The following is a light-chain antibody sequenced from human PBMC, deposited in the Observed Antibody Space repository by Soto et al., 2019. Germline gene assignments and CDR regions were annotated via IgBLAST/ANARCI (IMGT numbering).Light chain of an antibody. CDR2: GAS. Sequence: EIVLTQSPATLSLSPGEGATLSCRASQNVSRFLAWYQQKPGQAPRLLIYGASSRATGIPDRFSGSGSGTDLTITISRLEPEDFDVYDCQQFGSSPQTFGQGTKVDIK. CDR3: QQFGSSPQT. V-gene: IGKV3-20*01. J-gene: IGKJ1*01. CDR1: QNVSRF.